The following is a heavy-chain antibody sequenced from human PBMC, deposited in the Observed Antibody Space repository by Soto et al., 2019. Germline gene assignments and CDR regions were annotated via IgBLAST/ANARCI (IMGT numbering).Heavy chain of an antibody. CDR2: ISGHNGNT. Sequence: ASVKVSCKASGYTFTTYGITWVRQAPGQGLEWMGWISGHNGNTNYAQKVQGRVTMTTDTSTTTAYMEVRSLRSDDTAVYYCAREEQKWIGLDYWGQGTLVTVSS. CDR1: GYTFTTYG. D-gene: IGHD5-12*01. V-gene: IGHV1-18*01. CDR3: AREEQKWIGLDY. J-gene: IGHJ4*02.